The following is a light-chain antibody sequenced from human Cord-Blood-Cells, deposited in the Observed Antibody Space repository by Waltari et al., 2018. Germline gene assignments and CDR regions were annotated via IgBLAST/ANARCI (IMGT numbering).Light chain of an antibody. CDR3: RQANSFPYT. J-gene: IGKJ2*01. V-gene: IGKV1-12*01. CDR1: LGITSW. CDR2: AAS. Sequence: DIQMTQAPSSVSAYVVDRDTITCRASLGITSWLAWYQQKPGNAPKLLIYAASSLQSGVPSRFSGSGSGTDVTVAIGSLQPEDFATYYCRQANSFPYTFGQGTKLEIK.